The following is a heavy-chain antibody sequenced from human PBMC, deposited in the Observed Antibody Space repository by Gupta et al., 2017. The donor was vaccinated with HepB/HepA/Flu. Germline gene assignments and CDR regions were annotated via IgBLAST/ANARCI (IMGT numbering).Heavy chain of an antibody. CDR2: INHSGST. CDR3: ATATLSNPQYSDYGDLYAFDI. V-gene: IGHV4-34*02. J-gene: IGHJ3*02. CDR1: GGSFSGSY. Sequence: QVQLQQWGAGLLKPSETLSLTCAVYGGSFSGSYWSWIRQPPGKGLEWIGEINHSGSTNYNPSLKSRVTISVDTSKNQFSLKLSSVTAADTAVYYCATATLSNPQYSDYGDLYAFDIWGQGTMVTVSS. D-gene: IGHD4-17*01.